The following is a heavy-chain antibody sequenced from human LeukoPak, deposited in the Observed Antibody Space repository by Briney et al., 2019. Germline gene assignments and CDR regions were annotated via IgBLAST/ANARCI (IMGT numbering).Heavy chain of an antibody. CDR1: GYSFTSYW. CDR2: IYPGDSDT. D-gene: IGHD3-10*01. J-gene: IGHJ4*02. Sequence: RESLKISCKGSGYSFTSYWIGWVRQMPGKGLEWMGIIYPGDSDTRYSPSFQGQVTISADKSISTAYLQWSSLKASDTAMYYCARVCGSGSYYRRYFDYWGQGTLVTVSS. V-gene: IGHV5-51*01. CDR3: ARVCGSGSYYRRYFDY.